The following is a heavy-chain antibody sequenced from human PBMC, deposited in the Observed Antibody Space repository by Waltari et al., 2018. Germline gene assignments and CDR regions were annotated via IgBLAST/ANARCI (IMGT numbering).Heavy chain of an antibody. J-gene: IGHJ2*01. D-gene: IGHD1-7*01. V-gene: IGHV4-38-2*01. CDR2: IYHSGST. CDR1: VYSISSGYS. CDR3: ARLPNDWNYFWYFDL. Sequence: QVQLQESGPGLVKPSEPLSLTCAVPVYSISSGYSWGWIRQPPGKGLEWIGSIYHSGSTYYNPSLKSRVTISVDTSKNQFSLKLSSVTAADTAVYYCARLPNDWNYFWYFDLWGRGTLVTVSS.